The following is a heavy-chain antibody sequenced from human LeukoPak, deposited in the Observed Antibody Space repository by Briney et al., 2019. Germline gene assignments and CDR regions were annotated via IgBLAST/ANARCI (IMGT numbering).Heavy chain of an antibody. V-gene: IGHV4-39*01. CDR3: ARQLPTAAADTRGYFEY. CDR2: IFYGERN. D-gene: IGHD6-13*01. J-gene: IGHJ4*03. Sequence: SRTLSLTCSVSGGSISNADYYWGWIRQAPGKGLEWIGSIFYGERNHYNPSLKIRATMSVYTSKNQFSLKLTPVTAADAAMYYCARQLPTAAADTRGYFEYWGQGAVVTVSS. CDR1: GGSISNADYY.